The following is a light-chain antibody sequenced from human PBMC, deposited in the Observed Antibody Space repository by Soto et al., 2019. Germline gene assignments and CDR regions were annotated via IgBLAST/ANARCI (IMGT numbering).Light chain of an antibody. V-gene: IGLV2-14*01. CDR2: EVS. CDR3: SSYTSSSPCV. Sequence: SVLTQHASVSGSPGPSITLSCTGTSSDVGGYKYVSWYQQYPGKAPKLMMYEVSNRPSGVSNRFSGSKSGNTASLTISGLQAEDEADYYCSSYTSSSPCVFGTGTKVTVL. CDR1: SSDVGGYKY. J-gene: IGLJ1*01.